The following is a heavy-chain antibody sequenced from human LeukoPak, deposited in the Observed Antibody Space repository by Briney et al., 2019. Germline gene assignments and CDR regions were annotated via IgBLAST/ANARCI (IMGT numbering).Heavy chain of an antibody. CDR1: DFTFSSYN. CDR3: TREYEGSFDF. D-gene: IGHD3-3*01. CDR2: IRSSTSYI. Sequence: GSLRLSCAASDFTFSSYNMNWVRQAPGKGLEWVSSIRSSTSYIYYADSVKGRFTISRENAKNSLCLQMNSLRVGDTAVYYCTREYEGSFDFWGQGTLVTVSS. J-gene: IGHJ4*02. V-gene: IGHV3-21*01.